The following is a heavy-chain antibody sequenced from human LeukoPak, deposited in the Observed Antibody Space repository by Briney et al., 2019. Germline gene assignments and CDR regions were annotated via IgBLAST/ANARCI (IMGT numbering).Heavy chain of an antibody. CDR1: GFPFSTCG. V-gene: IGHV3-30*18. D-gene: IGHD6-6*01. Sequence: GGSLRLSCAASGFPFSTCGMHWVRQAPGKGLEWVAVISYDGSNEHYADSVKGRFTISRDNSKNTLYLQMNSLRAEDTAVYYCAKSSGPYPSAWPRPLYYGMGVWGQGTSVTVSS. CDR2: ISYDGSNE. J-gene: IGHJ6*02. CDR3: AKSSGPYPSAWPRPLYYGMGV.